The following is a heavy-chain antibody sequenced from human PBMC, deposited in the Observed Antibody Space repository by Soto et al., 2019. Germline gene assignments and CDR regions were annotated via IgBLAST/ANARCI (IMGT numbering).Heavy chain of an antibody. CDR2: ISGSGGST. CDR3: AKDAGRFLEWYGWFDP. CDR1: GFTFSSYA. V-gene: IGHV3-23*01. D-gene: IGHD3-3*01. Sequence: EVQLLESGGGLVQPGGSLRLSCAASGFTFSSYAMSWVRQAPGKGLEWVSAISGSGGSTYYADSVKGRSTISRDNSKNTLYLQMSSLRAEDTAVYYCAKDAGRFLEWYGWFDPWGQGTLVTVSS. J-gene: IGHJ5*02.